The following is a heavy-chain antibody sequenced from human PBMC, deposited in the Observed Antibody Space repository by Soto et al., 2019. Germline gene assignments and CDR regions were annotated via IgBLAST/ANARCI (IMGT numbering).Heavy chain of an antibody. CDR1: GFTFSSYA. V-gene: IGHV3-30-3*01. CDR3: ARAPGWPGGNYGMDV. CDR2: ISYDGSNK. Sequence: LRLSFAASGFTFSSYAMHWVRQAPGKGLEWVAVISYDGSNKYYADSVKGRFTISRDNSKNTLYLQMNSLRAEDTAVYYCARAPGWPGGNYGMDVWGQGTTVTVSS. J-gene: IGHJ6*02.